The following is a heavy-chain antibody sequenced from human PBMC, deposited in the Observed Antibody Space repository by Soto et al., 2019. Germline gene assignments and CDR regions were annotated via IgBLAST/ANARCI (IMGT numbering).Heavy chain of an antibody. CDR1: GYSFTSYW. CDR2: IDPSDSYT. J-gene: IGHJ6*02. D-gene: IGHD2-2*02. CDR3: ASAHCISTSCYTDYYGMDV. Sequence: GESLKISCKGSGYSFTSYWISWVRQMPGKGLEWMGRIDPSDSYTNYSPSFQGHVTISADKSISTAYLQWSSLKASDTAMYYCASAHCISTSCYTDYYGMDVWGQGTTVTSP. V-gene: IGHV5-10-1*01.